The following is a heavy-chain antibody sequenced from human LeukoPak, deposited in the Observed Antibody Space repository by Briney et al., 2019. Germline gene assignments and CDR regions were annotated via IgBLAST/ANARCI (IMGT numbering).Heavy chain of an antibody. CDR3: ARGFSDDFWSGYPESYYFDY. J-gene: IGHJ4*02. Sequence: PGGSLRLSCAASGFTFSNYWMSWVRQAPGKGLEWVANIKQDGSENYSVDSVKGRFTISRDNTKNSLYLQMNSLRAEDTAVYYCARGFSDDFWSGYPESYYFDYWGQGTLVTVSS. D-gene: IGHD3-3*01. V-gene: IGHV3-7*01. CDR2: IKQDGSEN. CDR1: GFTFSNYW.